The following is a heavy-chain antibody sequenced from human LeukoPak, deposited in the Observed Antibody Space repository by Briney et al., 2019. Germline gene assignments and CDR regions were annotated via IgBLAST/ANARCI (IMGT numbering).Heavy chain of an antibody. J-gene: IGHJ3*02. D-gene: IGHD2-2*01. CDR1: GFTVSSSY. V-gene: IGHV3-30-3*01. CDR3: ARERWNQLLRDAFDI. Sequence: LPGGSLRLSCAASGFTVSSSYMTWVRQAPGKGLEWVAVISYDGSNKYYADSVKGRFTISRDNSKNTLYLQMNSLRAEDTAVYYCARERWNQLLRDAFDIWGQGTMVTVSS. CDR2: ISYDGSNK.